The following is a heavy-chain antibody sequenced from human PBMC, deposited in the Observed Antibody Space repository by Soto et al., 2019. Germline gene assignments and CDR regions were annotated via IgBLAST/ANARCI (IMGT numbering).Heavy chain of an antibody. CDR3: ARSGSMPYYYYGMDG. V-gene: IGHV1-18*01. CDR1: GYTFARYC. CDR2: ISGHNGDT. J-gene: IGHJ6*02. Sequence: QLQLVQSGAEVKKPGASVRVSCKASGYTFARYCIDWVRQAPGQGLEWMVWISGHNGDTKYVQKFQGRVSMTTDTSTSTASMELRSLRSDDTAVYYCARSGSMPYYYYGMDGWGQGTTVTVSS. D-gene: IGHD3-10*01.